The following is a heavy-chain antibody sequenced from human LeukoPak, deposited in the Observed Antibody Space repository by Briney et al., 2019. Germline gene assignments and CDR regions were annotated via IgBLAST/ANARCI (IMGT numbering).Heavy chain of an antibody. V-gene: IGHV3-21*01. CDR2: ISSSSYHI. Sequence: GGSLRLSCAASGFTFATDSMNWVRQAPGKGLEWVSSISSSSYHIYYADSVKGRFTISRDNSKNTLYLQMGSLRAEDMAVYYCARDRGGFYYDSSFYFDYWGQGTLVTVSS. CDR3: ARDRGGFYYDSSFYFDY. D-gene: IGHD3-22*01. J-gene: IGHJ4*02. CDR1: GFTFATDS.